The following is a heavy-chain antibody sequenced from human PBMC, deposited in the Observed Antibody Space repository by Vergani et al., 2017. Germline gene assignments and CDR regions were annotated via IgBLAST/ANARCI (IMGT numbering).Heavy chain of an antibody. J-gene: IGHJ4*02. Sequence: QVQLQESGPGLVKPSETLSLTCVVSGFSISSSYYWGWIRQPPGKGLEWIGYIYYSGSTNYNPSLKSRVTISVDTSKNQFSLKLSSVTAADTAVYYCASGGNGPVDYWGQGTLVTVSS. CDR2: IYYSGST. V-gene: IGHV4-61*01. CDR3: ASGGNGPVDY. CDR1: GFSISSSYY. D-gene: IGHD3-16*01.